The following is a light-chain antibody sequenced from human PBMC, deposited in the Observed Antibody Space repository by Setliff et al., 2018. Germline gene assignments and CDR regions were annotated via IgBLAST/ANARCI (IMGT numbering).Light chain of an antibody. CDR2: DVS. CDR1: SSDVGGYNY. V-gene: IGLV2-14*01. CDR3: SSYTSSSTYV. Sequence: QSVLTQPASVSGSPGQSITISCTGTSSDVGGYNYVSWYQQHPGKAPKLMIYDVSKRPSGVSNRXPGSKSXXXASLTISGLQAEDEADYYCSSYTSSSTYVFGTGTKVTVL. J-gene: IGLJ1*01.